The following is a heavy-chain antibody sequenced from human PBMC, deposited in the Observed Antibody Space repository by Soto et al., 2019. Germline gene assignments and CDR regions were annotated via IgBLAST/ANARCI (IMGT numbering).Heavy chain of an antibody. CDR2: ISGSGGTT. Sequence: GGSLRLSCAASGFTFSSYAMSWVRQAPGKGLEWVSTISGSGGTTHYADSVKGRFTIARDNSKNTLDLQMNSLRAEDTAVYYCAKYKGQWTDHWGQGTLVTVSS. CDR3: AKYKGQWTDH. CDR1: GFTFSSYA. J-gene: IGHJ4*02. V-gene: IGHV3-23*01. D-gene: IGHD6-19*01.